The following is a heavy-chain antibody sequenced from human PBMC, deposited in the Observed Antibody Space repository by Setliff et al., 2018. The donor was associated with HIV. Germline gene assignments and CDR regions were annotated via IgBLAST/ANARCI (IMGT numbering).Heavy chain of an antibody. V-gene: IGHV3-48*01. CDR2: ISSSGSTT. CDR1: GFTFSSYS. D-gene: IGHD4-17*01. J-gene: IGHJ2*01. Sequence: GSLRLSCAASGFTFSSYSLSWVRQAPGKGMEWISYISSSGSTTYYADSLKGLFTISRDNAKNSLHLQMHSLRVEDTAVYYCVRPPDVMTKMTKANCWGRGTLVTVSS. CDR3: VRPPDVMTKMTKANC.